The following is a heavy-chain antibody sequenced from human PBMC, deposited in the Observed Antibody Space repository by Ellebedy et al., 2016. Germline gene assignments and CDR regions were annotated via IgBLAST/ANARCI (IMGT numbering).Heavy chain of an antibody. CDR3: ARGRGSSWYSYFDY. CDR2: IDPSDSYT. D-gene: IGHD6-13*01. V-gene: IGHV5-10-1*01. CDR1: GYSFTTYW. Sequence: ASVKVSCKGSGYSFTTYWITWVRQMPGKGLEWMGRIDPSDSYTNYSPSFQGHVTISADKSISTACLQWSSLKASDTAMYYCARGRGSSWYSYFDYWGQGTLVTVSS. J-gene: IGHJ4*02.